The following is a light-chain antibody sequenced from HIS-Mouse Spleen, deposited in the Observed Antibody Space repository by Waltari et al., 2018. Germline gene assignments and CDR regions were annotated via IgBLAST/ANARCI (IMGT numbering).Light chain of an antibody. CDR2: DAS. CDR1: NIESKS. CDR3: QVWDSSSDHYV. V-gene: IGLV3-21*02. Sequence: SYVLTQPPPVSVALGQTARITSGGNNIESKSVHGYQQKPGQAPVLVVYDASDRPSGIPERFSGSNSGNTATLTISRVEAGDEADYYCQVWDSSSDHYVFGTGTKVTVL. J-gene: IGLJ1*01.